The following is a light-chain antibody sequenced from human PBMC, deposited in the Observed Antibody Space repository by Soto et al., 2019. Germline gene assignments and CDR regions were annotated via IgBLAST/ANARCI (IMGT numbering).Light chain of an antibody. CDR2: GAS. CDR3: QQYKSGPLT. J-gene: IGKJ4*01. V-gene: IGKV3-15*01. Sequence: EIVMTQSPATLSVSPGERATLSCRASQSVSSNLAWFQQKPGQAPRLLIYGASTRATGVPAGFSGSASGTEFTLTISSLQSEESAVYYCQQYKSGPLTFGGGTKV. CDR1: QSVSSN.